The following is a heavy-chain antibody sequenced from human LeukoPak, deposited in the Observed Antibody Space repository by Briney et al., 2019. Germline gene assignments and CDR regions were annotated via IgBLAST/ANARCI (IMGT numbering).Heavy chain of an antibody. V-gene: IGHV3-23*01. J-gene: IGHJ4*02. Sequence: PGGSLRLSCAASGFTFSSYAMSWVRQAPGKGLEWVSAISGSGGSTYYADSVKGRFTISRDNSKNTLYLQMNSLRAEDTAVYYCAKDPAEVINDWVIFDYWGQGTLVTVSS. CDR2: ISGSGGST. CDR3: AKDPAEVINDWVIFDY. CDR1: GFTFSSYA. D-gene: IGHD2-21*01.